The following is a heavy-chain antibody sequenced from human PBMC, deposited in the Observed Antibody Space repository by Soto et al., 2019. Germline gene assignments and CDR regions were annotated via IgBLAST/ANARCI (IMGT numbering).Heavy chain of an antibody. D-gene: IGHD1-7*01. CDR1: GFFFSSYA. CDR2: IGGSGGYK. CDR3: AKVRTTRGFSHYYYGMDV. Sequence: EVQLLESGGGLVQPGGSLRLSCAASGFFFSSYAMSWVRQAPGKGLEWVSGIGGSGGYKSYADSVKGRFTISRDNSKNTLYLQMNSLRAEDTAVYYCAKVRTTRGFSHYYYGMDVWGQGTTVTVSS. J-gene: IGHJ6*02. V-gene: IGHV3-23*01.